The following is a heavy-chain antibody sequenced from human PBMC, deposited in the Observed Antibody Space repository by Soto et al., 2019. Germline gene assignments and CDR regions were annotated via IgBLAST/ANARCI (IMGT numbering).Heavy chain of an antibody. Sequence: QITLKESGPTLVKPTQTLTLTCTFSAFSLSTGGVGVGWIRQPPGKALEWLALIYWDDAKRYSPSLRSRLTITKDTPKDQVVLTMTNMDPVDTATYYCIQSRCGGDCLQSYASYYYYGMDVWGQGTPVTVSS. CDR2: IYWDDAK. V-gene: IGHV2-5*02. CDR1: AFSLSTGGVG. J-gene: IGHJ6*02. CDR3: IQSRCGGDCLQSYASYYYYGMDV. D-gene: IGHD2-21*02.